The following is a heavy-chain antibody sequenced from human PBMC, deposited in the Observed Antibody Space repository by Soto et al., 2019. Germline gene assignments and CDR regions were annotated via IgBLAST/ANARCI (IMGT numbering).Heavy chain of an antibody. J-gene: IGHJ4*02. D-gene: IGHD5-12*01. V-gene: IGHV4-39*01. Sequence: QLQLQESGPGLVRPSETLSLTCTVSGDSITSNNFYWGWIRQAPGLGLEWIGSSSHGGSTYYNPSLKSRVTVSVDTSKNQYSLRLSSVTAADTAVDFCARPLAGHTVVGFAHWGQGNLVTVSS. CDR2: SSHGGST. CDR3: ARPLAGHTVVGFAH. CDR1: GDSITSNNFY.